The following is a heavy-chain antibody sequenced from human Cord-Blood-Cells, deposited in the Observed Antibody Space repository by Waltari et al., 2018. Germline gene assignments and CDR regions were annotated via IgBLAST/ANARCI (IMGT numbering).Heavy chain of an antibody. CDR1: GFTFSGSA. Sequence: EVQLVESGGGLVQPGGSLKLSCAASGFTFSGSAMHWFRQASGKGLGWVGRIRSKANSYATAYAASVKGRFTISRDDSKNTAYLQMNSLKTEDTAVYYCTSVYSGYAPYWGQGTLVTVSS. D-gene: IGHD5-12*01. V-gene: IGHV3-73*02. J-gene: IGHJ4*02. CDR2: IRSKANSYAT. CDR3: TSVYSGYAPY.